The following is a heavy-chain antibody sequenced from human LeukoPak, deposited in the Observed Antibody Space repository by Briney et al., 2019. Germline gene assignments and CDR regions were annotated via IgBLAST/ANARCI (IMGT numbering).Heavy chain of an antibody. D-gene: IGHD3-10*01. CDR2: ISGSGGST. CDR3: ASHGGPYYYGSGSYYND. CDR1: GFTFSSYA. V-gene: IGHV3-23*01. J-gene: IGHJ4*02. Sequence: PGGSLRLSCAASGFTFSSYAMSWVRQAPGKGLEWVSAISGSGGSTYYADSVKGRFTISRDNSKNTLYLQMNSLRAEDTAVYYCASHGGPYYYGSGSYYNDWGQGTLVTVSS.